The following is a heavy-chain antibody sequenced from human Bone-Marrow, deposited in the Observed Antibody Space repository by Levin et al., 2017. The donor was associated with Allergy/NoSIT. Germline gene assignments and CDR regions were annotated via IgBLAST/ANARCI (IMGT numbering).Heavy chain of an antibody. J-gene: IGHJ5*02. CDR2: IKPDASDK. CDR3: TRGSGGYVVH. Sequence: ASVKVSCAASGFTFSSYWMSWVRQAPGKGLEWVANIKPDASDKDYVDSVKGRFTISRDNARNSQYLQMNYLRSEDTAIYFCTRGSGGYVVHWGQGTLVTVSS. V-gene: IGHV3-7*01. CDR1: GFTFSSYW. D-gene: IGHD5-12*01.